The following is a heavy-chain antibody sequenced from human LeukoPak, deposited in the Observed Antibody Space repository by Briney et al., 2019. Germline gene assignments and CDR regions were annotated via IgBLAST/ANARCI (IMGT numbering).Heavy chain of an antibody. Sequence: PGGSLRLSCAASGFTFSSYAMSWVRQAPGKGLEWVSAISGSGGSTYYADPVKGRFTISRDNSKNTLYLQMNSLKTEDTAVYYCTTLITMVRGVIPYGMDVWGQGTTVTVSS. CDR3: TTLITMVRGVIPYGMDV. V-gene: IGHV3-23*01. D-gene: IGHD3-10*01. CDR1: GFTFSSYA. CDR2: ISGSGGST. J-gene: IGHJ6*02.